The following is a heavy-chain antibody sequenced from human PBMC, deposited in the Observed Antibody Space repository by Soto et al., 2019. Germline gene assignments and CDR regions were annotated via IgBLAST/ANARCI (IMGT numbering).Heavy chain of an antibody. Sequence: QVQLVQSGAEVKKPGASVKVSCKASGYTFTSYGISWVRQAPGQGLEWMGWISAYNGNTNYAQKLQGRVTMTTDTSTITAYMALRSLRSDDKAVYYCARAYFWSGSDYWVQGSLVTVSS. D-gene: IGHD3-3*01. CDR2: ISAYNGNT. J-gene: IGHJ4*02. V-gene: IGHV1-18*01. CDR1: GYTFTSYG. CDR3: ARAYFWSGSDY.